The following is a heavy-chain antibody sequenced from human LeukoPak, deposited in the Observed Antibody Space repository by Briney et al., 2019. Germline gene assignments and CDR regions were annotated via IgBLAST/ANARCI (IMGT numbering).Heavy chain of an antibody. Sequence: GASLRLSCAASGFTFSSYGMHWVRQAPGKGLEWVAVISYDGSNKYYADSVKGRFTISRDNSKNTLYLQMNSLRAEDTAVYYCAKDPGYSSSWPDYWGQGTLVTVSS. J-gene: IGHJ4*02. CDR3: AKDPGYSSSWPDY. D-gene: IGHD6-13*01. CDR1: GFTFSSYG. CDR2: ISYDGSNK. V-gene: IGHV3-30*18.